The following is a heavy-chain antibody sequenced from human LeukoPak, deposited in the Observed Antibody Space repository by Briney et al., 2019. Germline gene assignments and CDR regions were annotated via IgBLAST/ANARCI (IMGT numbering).Heavy chain of an antibody. CDR1: GASISSYY. J-gene: IGHJ4*02. CDR2: VSYSGST. Sequence: SETLSLTCTVSGASISSYYWSWVRQPPGKGLEWVGYVSYSGSTYYNPSLKSRVTISLDTSKNQFSLKLSSVTAADTAVYYCARVPGAYSGYAAIDYWGQGTLVTVSS. D-gene: IGHD5-12*01. CDR3: ARVPGAYSGYAAIDY. V-gene: IGHV4-59*08.